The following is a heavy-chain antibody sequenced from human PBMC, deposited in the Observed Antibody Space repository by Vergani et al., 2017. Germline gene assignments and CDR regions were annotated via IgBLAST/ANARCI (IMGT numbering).Heavy chain of an antibody. J-gene: IGHJ2*01. V-gene: IGHV4-39*01. Sequence: QMQLQESGPGLVKASETLSLTCTVSGDSIISRSYYWGWIRQPPGKGLDWIGSIYNSGNGDSSSSLKSRVTISADTSKNQFTLRLTSVTAADTAVYYCASVKYYSDSTSQFRGRYFDVWGRGTLVTVPS. D-gene: IGHD3-16*01. CDR3: ASVKYYSDSTSQFRGRYFDV. CDR2: IYNSGNG. CDR1: GDSIISRSYY.